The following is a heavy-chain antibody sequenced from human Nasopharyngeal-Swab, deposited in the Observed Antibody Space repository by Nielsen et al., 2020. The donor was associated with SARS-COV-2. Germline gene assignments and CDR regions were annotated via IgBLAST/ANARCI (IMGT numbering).Heavy chain of an antibody. CDR1: GYSISSGYY. Sequence: SETLSLTCAVSGYSISSGYYWGWIRQPPGKGLEWIGSIYHSGSTYYNPSPKSRVTISVDTSKNQFSLKLSSVTAADTAVYYCARHAAGEYQLTYYFDYWGQGTLVTVSS. V-gene: IGHV4-38-2*01. D-gene: IGHD2-2*01. J-gene: IGHJ4*02. CDR3: ARHAAGEYQLTYYFDY. CDR2: IYHSGST.